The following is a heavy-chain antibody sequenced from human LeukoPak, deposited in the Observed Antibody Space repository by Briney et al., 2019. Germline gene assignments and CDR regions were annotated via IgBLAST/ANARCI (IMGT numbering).Heavy chain of an antibody. Sequence: PGGSLRLSCAASGFSFSSYEMNWVRQAPGKGLGWVSYISASGTTIYYADSVKGRFTISRDNAEKSLYLQMNSLRDEDTAVYYCASRDYFDYWGQGTLVTVSS. CDR3: ASRDYFDY. CDR1: GFSFSSYE. V-gene: IGHV3-48*03. J-gene: IGHJ4*02. CDR2: ISASGTTI.